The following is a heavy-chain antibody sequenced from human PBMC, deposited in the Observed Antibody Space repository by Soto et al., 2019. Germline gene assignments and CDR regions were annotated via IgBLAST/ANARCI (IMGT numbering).Heavy chain of an antibody. V-gene: IGHV4-30-4*01. CDR1: GGSISSGNYY. Sequence: TLSLTCTVSGGSISSGNYYWSWIRQPPGKGLEWIGFISYSGSTYYSTSLKSRVTISVDTSKSQFSLNLSFVTAADTAVYYCATMGTPATGLYFFDCWGQGSLVTVSS. CDR2: ISYSGST. J-gene: IGHJ4*02. D-gene: IGHD2-15*01. CDR3: ATMGTPATGLYFFDC.